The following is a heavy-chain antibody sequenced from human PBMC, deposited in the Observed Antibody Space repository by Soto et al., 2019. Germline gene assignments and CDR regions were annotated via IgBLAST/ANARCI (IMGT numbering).Heavy chain of an antibody. CDR1: GFNFDNYG. J-gene: IGHJ4*02. D-gene: IGHD1-7*01. CDR3: AKDRVGGTFYTPLGF. V-gene: IGHV3-30*18. Sequence: QVQLAESGGGVVQPGGSLRLSCQASGFNFDNYGMHWVRQAPGKVLEWVAVITYDGSFQYYADSVKGRFTISRDNSKNTLFLHLNTLKPEDTAVYHCAKDRVGGTFYTPLGFWGQGTLVTVSS. CDR2: ITYDGSFQ.